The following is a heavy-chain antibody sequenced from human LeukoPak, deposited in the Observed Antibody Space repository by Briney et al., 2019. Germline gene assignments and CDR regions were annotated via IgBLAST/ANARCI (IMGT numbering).Heavy chain of an antibody. V-gene: IGHV3-30*18. Sequence: SGGSLRLSCAASGFTFSSYGMHWVRQAPGKGLEWVAVISYDGSNKYYADSVKGRFTISRDNSKNTLYLQMNSLRAEDTAVYYCAKDQGSGYVNYWYFDLWGRGTLVTVSS. J-gene: IGHJ2*01. CDR2: ISYDGSNK. CDR3: AKDQGSGYVNYWYFDL. CDR1: GFTFSSYG. D-gene: IGHD5-12*01.